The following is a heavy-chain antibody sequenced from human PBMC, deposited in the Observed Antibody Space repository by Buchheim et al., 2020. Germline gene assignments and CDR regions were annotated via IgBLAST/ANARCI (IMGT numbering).Heavy chain of an antibody. CDR1: GFTFSSYW. CDR3: ARGAYCTNGVCYPYYYYMDV. J-gene: IGHJ6*03. D-gene: IGHD2-8*01. Sequence: EVQLVESGGGLVQPGGSLRLSCAASGFTFSSYWMSWVRQAPGKGLEWVANIKQDGSEKYYVDSVKGRFTISRDNAKNLLYLQMNSLRAEDTAVYYCARGAYCTNGVCYPYYYYMDVWGKGTT. CDR2: IKQDGSEK. V-gene: IGHV3-7*01.